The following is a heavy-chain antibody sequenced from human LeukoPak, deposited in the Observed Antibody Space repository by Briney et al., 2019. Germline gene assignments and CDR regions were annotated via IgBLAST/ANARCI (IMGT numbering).Heavy chain of an antibody. CDR3: ARGKGWLLSDTIDY. J-gene: IGHJ4*02. D-gene: IGHD2-21*02. V-gene: IGHV3-21*01. CDR2: ISSSSSYI. Sequence: GGSLRLSCAASGFTFSSYTMNWVRQAPGKGLEWVSSISSSSSYIYYADSVKGRFTISRDNAKNSLYLQMNSLRAEDTAVYYCARGKGWLLSDTIDYWGQGTLVTVSS. CDR1: GFTFSSYT.